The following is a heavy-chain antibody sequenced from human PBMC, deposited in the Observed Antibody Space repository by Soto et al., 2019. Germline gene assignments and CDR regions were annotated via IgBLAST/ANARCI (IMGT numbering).Heavy chain of an antibody. CDR2: IFSSGSA. CDR1: GGSINTFY. D-gene: IGHD5-12*01. V-gene: IGHV4-4*07. J-gene: IGHJ4*02. Sequence: SETLSLTCTVSGGSINTFYWSWVRQPAGKGLEWIGRIFSSGSASFNPSLESRVAMSVDTSKNHFSLNLSSVTAADMAVYYCAREGSYSAYNFAHGIQLWSFDFWGQGALVTVSS. CDR3: AREGSYSAYNFAHGIQLWSFDF.